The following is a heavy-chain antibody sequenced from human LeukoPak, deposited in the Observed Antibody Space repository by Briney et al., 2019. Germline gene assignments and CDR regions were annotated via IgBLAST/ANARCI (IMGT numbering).Heavy chain of an antibody. CDR1: GFTFSSYA. J-gene: IGHJ4*02. V-gene: IGHV3-23*01. CDR3: ARGDCTTTSCYLFDY. CDR2: ISGSGGST. Sequence: HPGGSLRLSCAASGFTFSSYAMSWVRQAPGKGLEWVSAISGSGGSTYYADSVKGRFTISRDNAKNSLYLQMNSLRAEDTALYYCARGDCTTTSCYLFDYWGQGTLVTVSS. D-gene: IGHD2-2*01.